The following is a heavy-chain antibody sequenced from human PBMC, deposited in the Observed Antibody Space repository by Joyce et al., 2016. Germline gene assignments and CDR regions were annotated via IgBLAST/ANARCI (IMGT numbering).Heavy chain of an antibody. CDR2: CDPEEGET. V-gene: IGHV1-24*01. CDR1: GYTLTHLS. D-gene: IGHD3-22*01. J-gene: IGHJ4*02. Sequence: QVHLMQSAAEVKKPGASVRVSCKVSGYTLTHLSVHWVRQSLGKGLEWMGGCDPEEGETLYAQSFQGRVTMTEDRSSDTAYMELRSLRSDDTAMYYCATGDDSHYFDSWGQGTLVIVSS. CDR3: ATGDDSHYFDS.